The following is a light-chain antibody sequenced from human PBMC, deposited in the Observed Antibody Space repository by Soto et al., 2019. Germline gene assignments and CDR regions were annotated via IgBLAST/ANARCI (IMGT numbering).Light chain of an antibody. V-gene: IGKV3-20*01. CDR2: DAS. CDR3: QQYGTFPRT. Sequence: EIVLTQSPATLSLSPGERATLSCRASQSFRSSYLAWYQQKPAQAPRIVIYDASNRATGIPERFSGSGSGTDFTLTISRLEPEDSAVYYCQQYGTFPRTFGQGTKV. CDR1: QSFRSSY. J-gene: IGKJ1*01.